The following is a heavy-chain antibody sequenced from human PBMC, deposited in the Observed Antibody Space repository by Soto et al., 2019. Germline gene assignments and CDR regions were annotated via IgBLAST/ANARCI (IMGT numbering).Heavy chain of an antibody. CDR3: AKETRWLTDY. J-gene: IGHJ4*02. D-gene: IGHD3-16*01. CDR2: ISYDGSTK. CDR1: GFTFSSYG. Sequence: QVQLVESGGGVVQPGRSLRLSCAASGFTFSSYGMHWVRQAPGKGLEWVAVISYDGSTKYYANPVKGRFTISRDNSQNTLYRQINLLGAGDTAVSYCAKETRWLTDYWGQGTLVTVSS. V-gene: IGHV3-30*18.